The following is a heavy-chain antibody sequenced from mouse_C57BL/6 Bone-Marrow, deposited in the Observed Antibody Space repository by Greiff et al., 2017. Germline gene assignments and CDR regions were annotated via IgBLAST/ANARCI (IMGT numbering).Heavy chain of an antibody. D-gene: IGHD1-1*01. J-gene: IGHJ3*01. CDR1: GYTFTSYG. V-gene: IGHV1-81*01. CDR3: ASPYCGSSHQFAY. Sequence: VKLQQSGAELVRPGASVKLSCKASGYTFTSYGISWVKQRTGQGLEWIGEIYPRSGNTYYNEKFKGKATLTADKSSSTAYMDLRSLTSEDSAVYFCASPYCGSSHQFAYWGQGTLVTVSA. CDR2: IYPRSGNT.